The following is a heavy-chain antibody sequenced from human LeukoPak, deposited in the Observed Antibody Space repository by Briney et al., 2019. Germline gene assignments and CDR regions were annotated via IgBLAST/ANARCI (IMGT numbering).Heavy chain of an antibody. CDR3: AKDHSSGWPDAFDI. CDR1: GFTFRSYW. D-gene: IGHD6-19*01. V-gene: IGHV3-74*01. CDR2: IDNDGSDT. J-gene: IGHJ3*02. Sequence: GGSLRLSCAASGFTFRSYWIHWVRQAPGEGLVWVGRIDNDGSDTIYADSVKGRFTVTRDNAKNTLYLQMNSLRAEDTAVYYCAKDHSSGWPDAFDIWGQGTMVTVSS.